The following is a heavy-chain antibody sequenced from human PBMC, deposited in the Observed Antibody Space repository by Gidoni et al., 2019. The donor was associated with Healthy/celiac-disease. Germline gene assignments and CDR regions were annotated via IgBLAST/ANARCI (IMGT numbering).Heavy chain of an antibody. CDR1: GFTLSSYA. V-gene: IGHV3-23*01. CDR3: AKAPNRGYSYGYVDY. Sequence: VQLLESGGGLVQPGGSLRLSCAASGFTLSSYAMRWVRQAPGKGLGWVSAISGSGGSTYYADSVKGRFTISRDNSKNTLYLQMNSLRAEDTAVYYCAKAPNRGYSYGYVDYWGQGTLVTVSS. J-gene: IGHJ4*02. D-gene: IGHD5-18*01. CDR2: ISGSGGST.